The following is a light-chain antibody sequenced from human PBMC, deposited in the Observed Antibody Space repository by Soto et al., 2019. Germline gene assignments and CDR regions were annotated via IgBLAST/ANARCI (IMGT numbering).Light chain of an antibody. CDR3: QQYNNWPRT. CDR1: QSVSSN. Sequence: EIVMRQSPATLAVSPGDGATLSCRASQSVSSNLAWYQQEPGQAPRLLIYGASSRATGIPARFSGSGSGTEFTLTISSLQSEDFAVYYCQQYNNWPRTFGQGTKVDIK. J-gene: IGKJ1*01. V-gene: IGKV3D-15*01. CDR2: GAS.